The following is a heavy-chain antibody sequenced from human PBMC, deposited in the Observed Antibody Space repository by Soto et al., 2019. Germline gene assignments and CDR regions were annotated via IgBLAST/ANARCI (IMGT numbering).Heavy chain of an antibody. CDR2: IYHSGST. D-gene: IGHD2-2*01. CDR1: SGSISSSNW. J-gene: IGHJ6*03. CDR3: ARDRWSSSTIYYYYYYMDV. Sequence: SETLSLTCAVSSGSISSSNWWSWVRQPPGKGLEWIGEIYHSGSTNYNPSLKSRVTISVDKSKNQFSLKLSSVTAADTAVYYCARDRWSSSTIYYYYYYMDVWGQVTTVTISS. V-gene: IGHV4-4*02.